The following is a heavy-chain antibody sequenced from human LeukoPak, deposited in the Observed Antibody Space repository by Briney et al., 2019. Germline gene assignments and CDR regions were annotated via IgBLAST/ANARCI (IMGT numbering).Heavy chain of an antibody. V-gene: IGHV4-4*07. J-gene: IGHJ6*03. Sequence: SETLSLTCTVSGGSFSSYYWSWIRQPAGKGLEWIGRIYTGGSTNYNPSLKSRVTISVDKSKNQFSLKLSSVTAADTAVYYCAIETGYCSGGSCYSEGLDYYYYVDVWGKGTTVTVSS. D-gene: IGHD2-15*01. CDR3: AIETGYCSGGSCYSEGLDYYYYVDV. CDR2: IYTGGST. CDR1: GGSFSSYY.